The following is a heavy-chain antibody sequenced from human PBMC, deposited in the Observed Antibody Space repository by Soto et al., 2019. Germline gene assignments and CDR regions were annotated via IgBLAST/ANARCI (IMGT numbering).Heavy chain of an antibody. CDR1: GYTFTGYY. CDR3: ARDAPGDSLHFQH. CDR2: INPNSGGT. Sequence: ASVNVSCKASGYTFTGYYMHWVRQAPGQGLEWMGWINPNSGGTNYAQKFQGWVTMTRDTSISTAYMELSRLRSDDTAVYYCARDAPGDSLHFQHWGQGTLVTVSS. D-gene: IGHD3-22*01. J-gene: IGHJ1*01. V-gene: IGHV1-2*04.